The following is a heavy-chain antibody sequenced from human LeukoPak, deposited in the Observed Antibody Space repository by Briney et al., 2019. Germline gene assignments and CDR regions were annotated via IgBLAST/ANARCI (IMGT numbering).Heavy chain of an antibody. V-gene: IGHV5-51*01. D-gene: IGHD3-22*01. CDR1: GYSFTSYW. CDR2: IYPGDSGT. J-gene: IGHJ3*02. Sequence: GESLKISCKGSGYSFTSYWIGWVRQMPGKGLEWMGIIYPGDSGTRYSPSFQGQVTISADKSISTAYLQWSSLKASDTAVYYCASLNYYDSSGYPDAFDIWGQGTMVTVSS. CDR3: ASLNYYDSSGYPDAFDI.